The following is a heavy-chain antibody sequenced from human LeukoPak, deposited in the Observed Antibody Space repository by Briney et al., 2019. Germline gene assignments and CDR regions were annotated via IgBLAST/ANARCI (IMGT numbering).Heavy chain of an antibody. CDR2: IYYSGST. J-gene: IGHJ5*02. CDR1: GGSISSGDYY. D-gene: IGHD3-3*01. V-gene: IGHV4-30-4*08. CDR3: ASFPYYDFWSGQNWFDP. Sequence: PSETLSLTCTVSGGSISSGDYYWSWIRQPPGKGLEWIGYIYYSGSTYYNPSLKSRVAISVYTSKNQFSLKLSSVTAADTAVYYCASFPYYDFWSGQNWFDPWGQGTLVTVSS.